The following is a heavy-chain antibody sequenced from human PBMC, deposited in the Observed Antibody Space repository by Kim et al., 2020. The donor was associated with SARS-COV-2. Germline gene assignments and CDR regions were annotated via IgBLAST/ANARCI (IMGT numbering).Heavy chain of an antibody. CDR2: IDTNTGNT. Sequence: ASVKVSCKASGYSFTSYAMHWVRQAPGQGLEWMGWIDTNTGNTTYAQDFAGRFVFSLDTSVSTAYLQMSSLKAEDTAVYYCVRGPQQLVLWFDPWGQGTLVTVSS. CDR3: VRGPQQLVLWFDP. CDR1: GYSFTSYA. J-gene: IGHJ5*02. V-gene: IGHV7-4-1*02. D-gene: IGHD6-13*01.